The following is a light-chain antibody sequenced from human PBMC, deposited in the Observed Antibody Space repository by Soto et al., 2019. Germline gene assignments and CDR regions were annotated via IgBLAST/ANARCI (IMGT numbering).Light chain of an antibody. V-gene: IGKV3-15*01. Sequence: EIVLTQSPGTLSLSLGERATLSCRASQSVNNNLAWYQQKLGQAPRVLIYGASTRATGIPARFTGSGSGTEFILTITSLQSEDSAVYYCQEYNTWPWTFGQGTKVKFK. CDR2: GAS. CDR3: QEYNTWPWT. CDR1: QSVNNN. J-gene: IGKJ1*01.